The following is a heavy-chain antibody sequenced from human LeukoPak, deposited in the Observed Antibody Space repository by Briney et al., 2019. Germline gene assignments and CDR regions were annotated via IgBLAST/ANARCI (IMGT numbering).Heavy chain of an antibody. CDR3: ARSLDSQCIVGATMALGYYYGMDV. J-gene: IGHJ6*02. CDR1: GFTFSSYA. D-gene: IGHD1-26*01. Sequence: GGSLRLSCAASGFTFSSYAMHWVRQAPGKGLEWVAVISYDGSNKYYADSVKGRFTISRDNSKNTLYLQMNSLRAEDTAVYYCARSLDSQCIVGATMALGYYYGMDVWGQGTTVTVSS. CDR2: ISYDGSNK. V-gene: IGHV3-30-3*01.